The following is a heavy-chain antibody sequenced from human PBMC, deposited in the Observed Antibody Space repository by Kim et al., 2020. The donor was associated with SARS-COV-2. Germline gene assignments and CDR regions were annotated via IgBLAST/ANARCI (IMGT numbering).Heavy chain of an antibody. V-gene: IGHV4-31*03. CDR3: ARGPPLDY. CDR2: ISYSGNP. CDR1: GGSIRSGGKF. J-gene: IGHJ4*02. Sequence: SETLSLTCSVSGGSIRSGGKFWTWIRQHPAKGLEWIGYISYSGNPHYSPSLRSRISISLQTSENQFSLELTSVTAADTAVYYCARGPPLDYWGPGILVTV.